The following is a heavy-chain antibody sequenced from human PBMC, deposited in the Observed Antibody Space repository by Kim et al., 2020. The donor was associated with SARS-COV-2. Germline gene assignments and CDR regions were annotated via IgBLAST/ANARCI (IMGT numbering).Heavy chain of an antibody. CDR2: IYYSGST. D-gene: IGHD3-9*01. J-gene: IGHJ5*02. CDR1: GFSISSNSYY. CDR3: ASRTGRSPSAFPFDP. V-gene: IGHV4-39*01. Sequence: SETLSLTCTVSGFSISSNSYYWGWIRQPPGKGLEWIGTIYYSGSTYYNPSLKCRVTRSVDTSKNQFSLELTSVTAADTAFYYCASRTGRSPSAFPFDPWGQGTLVTVSS.